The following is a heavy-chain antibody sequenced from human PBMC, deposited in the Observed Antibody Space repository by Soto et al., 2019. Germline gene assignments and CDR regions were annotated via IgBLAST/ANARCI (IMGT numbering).Heavy chain of an antibody. CDR2: INPNSGGT. J-gene: IGHJ6*02. CDR1: GYTFTGYY. D-gene: IGHD3-9*01. V-gene: IGHV1-2*02. Sequence: ASVKVSCKASGYTFTGYYMHWVRQAPGQGLEWMGWINPNSGGTNYAQKFQGRVTMTRDTSISTAYMELSRLRSDDTAVYYCARTPETILPRTPRTNYYYYYGMDVWGQGTTVTVSS. CDR3: ARTPETILPRTPRTNYYYYYGMDV.